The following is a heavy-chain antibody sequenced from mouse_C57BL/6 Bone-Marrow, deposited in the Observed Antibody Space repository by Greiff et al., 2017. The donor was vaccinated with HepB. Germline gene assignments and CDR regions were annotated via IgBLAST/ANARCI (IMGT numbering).Heavy chain of an antibody. J-gene: IGHJ2*01. CDR1: GYTFTSYW. CDR3: ARAYYYGSSQYYFDY. Sequence: EVQLQQSGTVLARPGASVKMSCKTSGYTFTSYWMHWVKQRPGQGLEWIGAIYPGNSDTSYNQKFKGKATLTVDQSSSTAYMQLNSLTSEDSAVYYCARAYYYGSSQYYFDYWGQGTTLTVSS. D-gene: IGHD1-1*01. V-gene: IGHV1-5*01. CDR2: IYPGNSDT.